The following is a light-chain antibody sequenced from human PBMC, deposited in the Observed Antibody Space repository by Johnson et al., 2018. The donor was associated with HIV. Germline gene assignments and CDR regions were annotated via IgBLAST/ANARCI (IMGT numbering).Light chain of an antibody. CDR3: GTWDSSLSAYV. CDR1: SSNIGNNY. Sequence: QSVLSQPPSVSAAPGQKVTISCSGSSSNIGNNYVSWYQQLPGTAPKLLIYENNKRPSGIPDRFSGSKSGTSATLGITGLQTGDEADYYCGTWDSSLSAYVIGTGTKATVL. V-gene: IGLV1-51*02. CDR2: ENN. J-gene: IGLJ1*01.